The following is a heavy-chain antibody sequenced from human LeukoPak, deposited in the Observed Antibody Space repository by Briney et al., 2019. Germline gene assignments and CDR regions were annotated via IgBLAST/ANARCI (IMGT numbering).Heavy chain of an antibody. Sequence: SETLSLTCTVSGGSISSYYWSWIRQPAGKGLEWIGRIYSSGSTNYNPSLKSRVTMSVDTSKKQFSPKVNSVTAADTAVYYCAMGLDVWGKGTTVTVSS. D-gene: IGHD3-16*01. V-gene: IGHV4-4*07. CDR2: IYSSGST. CDR1: GGSISSYY. CDR3: AMGLDV. J-gene: IGHJ6*04.